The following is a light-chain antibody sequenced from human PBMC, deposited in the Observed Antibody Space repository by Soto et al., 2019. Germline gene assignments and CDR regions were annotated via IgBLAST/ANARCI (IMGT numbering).Light chain of an antibody. V-gene: IGLV1-44*01. CDR2: SDN. CDR3: SSYTDSSNYV. Sequence: QSVLTQPPSASATPGQRVTISCSGGNSNIGRNSVNWYQQLPGTAPKLLMYSDNQRPSGVPDRFSGSKSGTSASLAISGLQSEDEADYYCSSYTDSSNYVFGTGTKVTVL. J-gene: IGLJ1*01. CDR1: NSNIGRNS.